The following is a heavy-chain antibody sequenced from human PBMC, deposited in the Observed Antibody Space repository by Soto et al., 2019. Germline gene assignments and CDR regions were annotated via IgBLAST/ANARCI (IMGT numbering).Heavy chain of an antibody. D-gene: IGHD2-15*01. CDR2: FDPEDGET. CDR3: ARHPGGRGYYYGMDV. CDR1: GYTLTELS. J-gene: IGHJ6*02. V-gene: IGHV1-24*01. Sequence: GASVKVSCKVSGYTLTELSMHWVRQAPGKGLEWMGGFDPEDGETIYAQKFQGRVTITADESTSTAYMELSSLRSEDTAVYYCARHPGGRGYYYGMDVWGQGTTVTVSS.